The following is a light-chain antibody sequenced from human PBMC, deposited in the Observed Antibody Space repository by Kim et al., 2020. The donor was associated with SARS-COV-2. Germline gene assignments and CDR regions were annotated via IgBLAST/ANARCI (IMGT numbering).Light chain of an antibody. CDR1: SSDVCGYNY. Sequence: QSALTQPASVSGSPGQSITISCTGTSSDVCGYNYVSWYQQHPGKAPKLMIYDVTNRPSGVSNRFSGSKSGNTASLTISGLQAEDEADYYCSSYTSSSPLDFGTGTKVTVL. CDR2: DVT. J-gene: IGLJ1*01. CDR3: SSYTSSSPLD. V-gene: IGLV2-14*03.